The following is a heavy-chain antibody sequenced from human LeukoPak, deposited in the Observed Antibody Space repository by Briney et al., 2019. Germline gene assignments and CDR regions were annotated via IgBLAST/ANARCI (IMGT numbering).Heavy chain of an antibody. CDR3: ARKLRLGGNWFDP. J-gene: IGHJ5*02. Sequence: SVKVSCKASGGTFSSYAISWVRHAPGQGLEWMGGIIPIFGTANYAQKFQGRVTITADESTSTAYMELSSLRSEYTALYYCARKLRLGGNWFDPWGQGTLVTVSS. CDR2: IIPIFGTA. V-gene: IGHV1-69*13. CDR1: GGTFSSYA. D-gene: IGHD1-26*01.